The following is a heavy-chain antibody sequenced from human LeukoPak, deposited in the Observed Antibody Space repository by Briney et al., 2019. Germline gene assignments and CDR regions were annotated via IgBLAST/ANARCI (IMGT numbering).Heavy chain of an antibody. Sequence: PGGSLRLSCAASGLTFSTYAMSWVRQAPGKGLEWVSVIYSGGSTYYADSVKGRFTISRDNSKNTLYLQMNSLRAEDTAVYYCAREGSYDYVWGSYRLDAFDIWGQGTMVTVSS. V-gene: IGHV3-66*01. J-gene: IGHJ3*02. CDR2: IYSGGST. D-gene: IGHD3-16*02. CDR1: GLTFSTYA. CDR3: AREGSYDYVWGSYRLDAFDI.